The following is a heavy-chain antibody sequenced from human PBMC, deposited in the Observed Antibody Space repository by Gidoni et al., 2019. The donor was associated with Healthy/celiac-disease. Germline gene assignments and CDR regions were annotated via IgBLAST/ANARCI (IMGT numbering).Heavy chain of an antibody. CDR3: ARDYDPYYGDYVVIAGWFDP. CDR1: GFTFSSYA. J-gene: IGHJ5*02. Sequence: QVQLVESGGGVVQPGRSLRLSCAASGFTFSSYAIPWVRQAPGKGLEWVAVISYDGSNKYYADSVKGRFTISRDNSKNTLYLQMNSLRAEDTAVYYCARDYDPYYGDYVVIAGWFDPWGQGTLVTVSS. D-gene: IGHD4-17*01. V-gene: IGHV3-30-3*01. CDR2: ISYDGSNK.